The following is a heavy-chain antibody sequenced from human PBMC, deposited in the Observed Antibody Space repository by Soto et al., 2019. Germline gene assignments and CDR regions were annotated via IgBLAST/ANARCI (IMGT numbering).Heavy chain of an antibody. D-gene: IGHD2-2*01. J-gene: IGHJ4*02. CDR3: AKSPYCSSTSCYVGY. CDR1: GFTFSSYA. V-gene: IGHV3-23*01. CDR2: ISGSGGST. Sequence: GGSLRLSCAASGFTFSSYAMSWVRQAPGRGLEWVSAISGSGGSTYYADSVKGRFTISRDNSKNTLYLQMNSLRAEDTAVYYCAKSPYCSSTSCYVGYWGQGTLVTVSS.